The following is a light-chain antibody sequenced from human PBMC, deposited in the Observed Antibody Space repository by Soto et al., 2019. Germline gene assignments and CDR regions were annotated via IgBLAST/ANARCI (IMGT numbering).Light chain of an antibody. CDR1: QSISGW. V-gene: IGKV1-5*03. J-gene: IGKJ4*01. CDR3: QQYETFPLT. CDR2: KAS. Sequence: DIQMTPSPDTLSASVGDRVTIGCRASQSISGWLAWYQQKPGKSPKLLIYKASILESGVPSRFSGSGSATEFTLTISSLPTEGFASYYCQQYETFPLTCGGGTKV.